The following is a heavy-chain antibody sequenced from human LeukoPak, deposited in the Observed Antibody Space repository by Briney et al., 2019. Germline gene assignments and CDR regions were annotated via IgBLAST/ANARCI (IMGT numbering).Heavy chain of an antibody. V-gene: IGHV3-23*01. CDR1: GFTFSSHV. CDR3: AKDFVARNGVYDAFDV. CDR2: ISASGFST. J-gene: IGHJ3*01. Sequence: GGSLRLSCTASGFTFSSHVMSWVRQVPGKGLEWVSAISASGFSTFYADSVKGRFTISRDNSKTSVSLQMNSLRAEDTAMYYCAKDFVARNGVYDAFDVWGQGTMVSVS. D-gene: IGHD5-24*01.